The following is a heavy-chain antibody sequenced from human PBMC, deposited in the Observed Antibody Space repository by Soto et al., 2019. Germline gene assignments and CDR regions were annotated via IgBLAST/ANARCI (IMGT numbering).Heavy chain of an antibody. CDR1: GYSFTSYA. CDR2: INAGNENT. Sequence: ASVKVSCKASGYSFTSYAIHWVRQAPGQGLEWMGWINAGNENTKYSQRFQARVTITRDTFATTAYMELSSLTSGDTAVYFCARVRTAAHSYYSYYYGMDVWGQGTTVTVSS. D-gene: IGHD3-10*01. CDR3: ARVRTAAHSYYSYYYGMDV. V-gene: IGHV1-3*01. J-gene: IGHJ6*02.